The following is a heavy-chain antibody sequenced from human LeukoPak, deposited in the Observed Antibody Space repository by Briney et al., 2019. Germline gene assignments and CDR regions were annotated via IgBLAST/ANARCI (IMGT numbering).Heavy chain of an antibody. CDR1: GFTFSSYA. Sequence: PEGSLRLSCAASGFTFSSYAMSWVRQAPGKGLEWVSVISGSGGATYYADSVKGRFTISRDNAKNSLYLQMNSLRAEDTAVYYCAELGITMIGGVWGKGTTVTISS. CDR3: AELGITMIGGV. J-gene: IGHJ6*04. V-gene: IGHV3-23*01. D-gene: IGHD3-10*02. CDR2: ISGSGGAT.